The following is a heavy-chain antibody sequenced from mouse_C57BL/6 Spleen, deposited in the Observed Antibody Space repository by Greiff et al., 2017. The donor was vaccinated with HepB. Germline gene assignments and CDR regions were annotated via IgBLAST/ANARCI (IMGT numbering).Heavy chain of an antibody. Sequence: VQLQQSGPELVKPGASVKLSCKASGYTFTSYDINWVKQRPGQGLEWIGWIYPRDGSTKYNEKFKGKATLTVDTSSSTAYMELHSLTSEDSAVYFCAKGYDYDAGAWFAYWGQGTLVTVSA. CDR1: GYTFTSYD. CDR3: AKGYDYDAGAWFAY. V-gene: IGHV1-85*01. CDR2: IYPRDGST. J-gene: IGHJ3*01. D-gene: IGHD2-4*01.